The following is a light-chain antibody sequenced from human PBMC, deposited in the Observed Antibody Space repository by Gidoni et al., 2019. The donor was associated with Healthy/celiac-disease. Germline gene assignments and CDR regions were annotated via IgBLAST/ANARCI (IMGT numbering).Light chain of an antibody. J-gene: IGKJ5*01. CDR1: QSVSSN. V-gene: IGKV3-15*01. CDR3: QQYNNWPLT. Sequence: EIVMTQSPATLSVSPGERATLSCRASQSVSSNLAWYQQKPGQAPRLLIYGASTRATGIPARFSGIGSGTEFTLTISSLQSEDFAVYYCQQYNNWPLTFXQXTRLEIK. CDR2: GAS.